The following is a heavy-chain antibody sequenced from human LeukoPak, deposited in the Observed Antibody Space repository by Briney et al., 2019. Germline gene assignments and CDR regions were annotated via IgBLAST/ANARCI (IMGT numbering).Heavy chain of an antibody. Sequence: GGSLRLSCAASGFTFSNYAMNWVRQAPGKGLEWVASIKQDGSEKYHVDSVKGRFTISRDSAENTVYLQMKSLKGEDTAFYYCARPLLYYYGSETYFWFDLWGQGTLVTVSS. CDR3: ARPLLYYYGSETYFWFDL. CDR2: IKQDGSEK. CDR1: GFTFSNYA. D-gene: IGHD3-10*01. J-gene: IGHJ5*02. V-gene: IGHV3-7*01.